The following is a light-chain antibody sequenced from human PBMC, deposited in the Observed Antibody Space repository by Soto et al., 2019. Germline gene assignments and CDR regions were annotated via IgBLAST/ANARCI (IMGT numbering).Light chain of an antibody. CDR2: DAS. J-gene: IGKJ1*01. V-gene: IGKV3-11*01. CDR3: QQRSNWPAT. Sequence: EIVLTQSPSTLSLSPGERATLSCRASQSVSSYLDWYQQKPGQAPRLLIYDASNRATGIPARFSGSGSGTDFTLTISSLEPEDFEVYYCQQRSNWPATFGQGTKVDIK. CDR1: QSVSSY.